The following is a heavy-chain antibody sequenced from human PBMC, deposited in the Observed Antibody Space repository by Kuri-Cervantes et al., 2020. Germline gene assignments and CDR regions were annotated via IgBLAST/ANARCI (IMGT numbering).Heavy chain of an antibody. CDR2: ISNNGGST. CDR3: VKVYWGVRTFDY. Sequence: GGSLRLSCAASGFTFSSYDMHWVRQAPGKGLEWVSTISNNGGSTYYADSVKGRFTISRDNSKNTLSLQMDSLRAEDTALYYCVKVYWGVRTFDYWGQGTLVTVSS. J-gene: IGHJ4*02. CDR1: GFTFSSYD. V-gene: IGHV3-23*01. D-gene: IGHD1-26*01.